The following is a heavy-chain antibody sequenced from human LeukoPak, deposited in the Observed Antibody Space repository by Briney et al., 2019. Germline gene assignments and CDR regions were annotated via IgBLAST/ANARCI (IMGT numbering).Heavy chain of an antibody. Sequence: VASVKVSCKASGYTFTSYGITWARQAPGQGPEWMGWISAYNGNTNYAQNLQGRVTMTTDTSTSTAYMELRSLRSDDTAVYYCARARYSISPPDVWGQGTTVTVSS. CDR3: ARARYSISPPDV. CDR2: ISAYNGNT. D-gene: IGHD6-6*01. J-gene: IGHJ6*02. CDR1: GYTFTSYG. V-gene: IGHV1-18*01.